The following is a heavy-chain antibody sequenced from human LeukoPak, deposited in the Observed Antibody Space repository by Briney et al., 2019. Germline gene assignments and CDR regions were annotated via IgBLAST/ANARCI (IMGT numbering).Heavy chain of an antibody. D-gene: IGHD1-1*01. CDR1: GFTFRSFG. J-gene: IGHJ4*01. V-gene: IGHV3-33*01. Sequence: GGSLRLSCTASGFTFRSFGMHWVRQAPGKGLEWVAVIWHDGSNKDYADSVRGRFTISRDNSKNTVHLQMNSLRAEDTAVYYCARNQAANEPTDYWGQGTPVTPSS. CDR3: ARNQAANEPTDY. CDR2: IWHDGSNK.